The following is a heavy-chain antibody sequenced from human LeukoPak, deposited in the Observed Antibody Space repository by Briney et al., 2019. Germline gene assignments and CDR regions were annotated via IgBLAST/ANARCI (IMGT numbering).Heavy chain of an antibody. J-gene: IGHJ4*02. CDR1: GFTFSSYG. Sequence: PGGSLRLSCAASGFTFSSYGMHWVRQAPGKGLEWVAFIRYDGSNKYYADSVKGRFTISRDNSKNTLYLQMNSLRAEDTAVYYCAKDRDFDWYFDYWGQGTLVTVSS. D-gene: IGHD3-9*01. CDR2: IRYDGSNK. CDR3: AKDRDFDWYFDY. V-gene: IGHV3-30*02.